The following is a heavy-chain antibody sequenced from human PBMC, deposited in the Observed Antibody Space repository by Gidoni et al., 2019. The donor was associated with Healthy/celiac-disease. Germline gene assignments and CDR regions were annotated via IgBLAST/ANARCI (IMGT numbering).Heavy chain of an antibody. D-gene: IGHD6-19*01. Sequence: QVQLQQWGAGRLKPSETLSLTCAVYGGSFSGYYWSWIRQPPGQGLEWIGEINHSGSTNYNPSLKSRVTISVDTSKNQFSLKLSSVTAADTAVYYCARGRQWLGMRGNCFDYWGQGTLVTVSS. J-gene: IGHJ4*02. CDR1: GGSFSGYY. V-gene: IGHV4-34*01. CDR2: INHSGST. CDR3: ARGRQWLGMRGNCFDY.